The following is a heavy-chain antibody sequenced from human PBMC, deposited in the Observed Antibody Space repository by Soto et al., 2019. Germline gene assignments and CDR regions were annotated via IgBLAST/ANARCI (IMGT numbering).Heavy chain of an antibody. CDR3: ARVDIVVVPAPHMYNWFDP. J-gene: IGHJ5*02. V-gene: IGHV1-69*13. CDR2: IIPIFGTA. Sequence: SVKVSCKASGGTFSSYAISWVRQAPGQGLEWMGGIIPIFGTANYAQKFQGRVTITADESTSTAYMELSSLRSEDTAVYYCARVDIVVVPAPHMYNWFDPWGKGPLVTVSS. D-gene: IGHD2-2*01. CDR1: GGTFSSYA.